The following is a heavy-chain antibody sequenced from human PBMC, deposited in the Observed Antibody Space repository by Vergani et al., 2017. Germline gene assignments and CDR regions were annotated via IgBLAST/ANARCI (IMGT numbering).Heavy chain of an antibody. D-gene: IGHD2-15*01. V-gene: IGHV4-39*01. CDR1: GDSVISTDYH. CDR3: ASKRGACRAAYCHSYDF. CDR2: MEYSGST. Sequence: QVQLQESGPGLVKPSETLSLTCTVSGDSVISTDYHWGWIRPPPGKGLEWIGSMEYSGSTSYNPSLERRISISFDTPKNQFSLRLNSVTAADTAVYYCASKRGACRAAYCHSYDFWGPGTLVGVSS. J-gene: IGHJ4*02.